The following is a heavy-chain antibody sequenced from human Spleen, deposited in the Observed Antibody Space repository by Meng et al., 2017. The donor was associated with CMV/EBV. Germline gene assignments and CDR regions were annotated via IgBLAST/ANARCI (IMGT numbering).Heavy chain of an antibody. CDR2: ISYDGNHE. CDR1: GFTFSGYA. CDR3: AKPIPPAGY. J-gene: IGHJ4*02. D-gene: IGHD1-14*01. V-gene: IGHV3-30*04. Sequence: GESLKISCAASGFTFSGYAMYWVRQAPGKGLEWVADISYDGNHEHYAGSVKGRLTISRDNSKNTLYLQMNSLRAEDTAVYYCAKPIPPAGYWGQGTLVTVSS.